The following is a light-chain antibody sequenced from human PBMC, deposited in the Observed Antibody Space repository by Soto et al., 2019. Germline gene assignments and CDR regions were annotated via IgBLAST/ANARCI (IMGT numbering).Light chain of an antibody. CDR3: SSYTSSFYV. Sequence: QSVLTQPASVSGAPGQSITISCTGTSIDVGGYHYVSWYQHHPGKAPKLMIYDVSNRPSGVSNRFSGSKSGNTASLTISGLQAEDEADYYCSSYTSSFYVFGTGTKVTVL. CDR2: DVS. J-gene: IGLJ1*01. CDR1: SIDVGGYHY. V-gene: IGLV2-14*03.